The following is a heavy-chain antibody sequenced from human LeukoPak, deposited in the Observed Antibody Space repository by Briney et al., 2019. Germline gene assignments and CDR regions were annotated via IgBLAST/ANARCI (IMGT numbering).Heavy chain of an antibody. CDR3: ARFGGEPYYFDY. D-gene: IGHD2-21*01. CDR1: GFTFSSYE. Sequence: GGSLRLSCAASGFTFSSYEMNWVRQAPGKGLEWVSYISGGGSTIYYADSVKGRFTISRDNAKNSLYLQMNGLRAEDTAVYYCARFGGEPYYFDYWGQGTLVTVSS. CDR2: ISGGGSTI. J-gene: IGHJ4*02. V-gene: IGHV3-48*03.